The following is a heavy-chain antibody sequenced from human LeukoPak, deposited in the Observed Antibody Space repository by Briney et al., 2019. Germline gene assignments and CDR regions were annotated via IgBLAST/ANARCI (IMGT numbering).Heavy chain of an antibody. Sequence: ASVKASCKASGGTFSSYAISWVRQAPGQGLEWMGRIIPILGIANYAQKFQGRVTITADKSTSTAYMELSSLRSEDTAVYYCATLWGNYDSSGYRFDPWGQGTLVTVSS. V-gene: IGHV1-69*04. CDR1: GGTFSSYA. CDR3: ATLWGNYDSSGYRFDP. J-gene: IGHJ5*02. CDR2: IIPILGIA. D-gene: IGHD3-22*01.